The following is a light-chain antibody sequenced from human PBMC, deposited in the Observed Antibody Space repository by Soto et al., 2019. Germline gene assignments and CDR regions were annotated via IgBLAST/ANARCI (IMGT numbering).Light chain of an antibody. CDR3: QQSYSTPWT. V-gene: IGKV1-39*01. CDR2: AAS. Sequence: DIQMTQSPSSLSASVGDRVTIXCRASQSISSYLNWYQQKPGKAPKLLIFAASSLQSGVPSGFSGSGSGTDFTLTISSLQPEDFATYYCQQSYSTPWTFGQGTKVDIK. CDR1: QSISSY. J-gene: IGKJ1*01.